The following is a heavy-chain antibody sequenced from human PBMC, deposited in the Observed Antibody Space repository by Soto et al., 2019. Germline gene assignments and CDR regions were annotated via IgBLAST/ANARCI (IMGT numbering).Heavy chain of an antibody. CDR1: GFTFDDYA. CDR2: ISWNSGSI. V-gene: IGHV3-9*01. J-gene: IGHJ6*03. D-gene: IGHD1-26*01. CDR3: AKDGVGGGLYYYMDV. Sequence: SLRLSCAASGFTFDDYAMHWVRQAPGKGLEWVSGISWNSGSIGYADSVKGRFTISRDNAKNSLYLQMNSLRAEDTALYYCAKDGVGGGLYYYMDVWGKGTTVTVSS.